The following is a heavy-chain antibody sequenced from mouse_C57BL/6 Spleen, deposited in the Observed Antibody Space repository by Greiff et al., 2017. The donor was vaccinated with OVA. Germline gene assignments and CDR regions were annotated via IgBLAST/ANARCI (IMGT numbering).Heavy chain of an antibody. V-gene: IGHV5-16*01. D-gene: IGHD2-14*01. J-gene: IGHJ2*01. CDR1: GFTFSDYY. CDR3: ARDGGYYYFDY. Sequence: EVKVVESEGGLVQPGSSMKLSCTASGFTFSDYYMAWVRQVPEKGLEWVANINYDGSSTYYLDSLKSRFIISRDNAKNILYLQMSSLKSEDTATYYCARDGGYYYFDYWGQGTTLTVSS. CDR2: INYDGSST.